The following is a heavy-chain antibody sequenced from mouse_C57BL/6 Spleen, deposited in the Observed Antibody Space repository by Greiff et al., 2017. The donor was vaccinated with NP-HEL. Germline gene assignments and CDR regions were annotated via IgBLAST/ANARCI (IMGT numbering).Heavy chain of an antibody. CDR1: GYAFTNYL. CDR3: ARRGIITTVVEDY. V-gene: IGHV1-54*01. Sequence: QVQLQQSGAELVRPGTSVKVSCKASGYAFTNYLIEWVKQRPGQGLEWIGVINPGSGGTNYNEKFKGKATLTADKSSSTAYMQLSSLTSEDSAVYFCARRGIITTVVEDYWGQGTTLTVSS. CDR2: INPGSGGT. J-gene: IGHJ2*01. D-gene: IGHD1-1*01.